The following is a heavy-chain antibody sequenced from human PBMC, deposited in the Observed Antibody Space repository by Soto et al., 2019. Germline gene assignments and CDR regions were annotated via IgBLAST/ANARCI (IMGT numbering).Heavy chain of an antibody. CDR3: ARGGHVVVVTAAFDN. D-gene: IGHD2-21*02. J-gene: IGHJ4*01. V-gene: IGHV4-34*01. CDR2: INHSGST. Sequence: SETLSLTCAVYGGSFSGYYWSWIRQPPGKGLEWIGEINHSGSTNYNPSLKSRVTISVDTSKNQFSLKLSSVTAADTAVYYCARGGHVVVVTAAFDNWGHGTLVTVSS. CDR1: GGSFSGYY.